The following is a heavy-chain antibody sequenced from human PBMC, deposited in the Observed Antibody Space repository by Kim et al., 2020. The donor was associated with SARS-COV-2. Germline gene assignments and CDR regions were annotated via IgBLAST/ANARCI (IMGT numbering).Heavy chain of an antibody. Sequence: SETLSLNCTVSGGSISSSGYYWGWIRQPPGKGREWIGTIYYSGSTYYNPSLKSRVTISVDTSKNQFSLELSSVTAADTAVYYCARRGGDSSSWYEGNWFDPWGQGTLVTVSS. D-gene: IGHD6-13*01. V-gene: IGHV4-39*01. CDR1: GGSISSSGYY. J-gene: IGHJ5*02. CDR2: IYYSGST. CDR3: ARRGGDSSSWYEGNWFDP.